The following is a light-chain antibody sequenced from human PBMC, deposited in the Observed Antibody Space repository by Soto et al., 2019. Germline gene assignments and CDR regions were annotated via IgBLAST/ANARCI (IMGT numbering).Light chain of an antibody. V-gene: IGLV1-44*01. CDR1: SSNIGSNA. J-gene: IGLJ3*02. CDR3: ATWDDSLNGWV. CDR2: SNN. Sequence: QSVLTQPPSASGTPGQRVTSSCSGSSSNIGSNAVSWYQQLPGTAPKVLIYSNNQRPSGVPDRFSGSKSGTSASLAISGLQSEDDADYYCATWDDSLNGWVFGGGTKLTVL.